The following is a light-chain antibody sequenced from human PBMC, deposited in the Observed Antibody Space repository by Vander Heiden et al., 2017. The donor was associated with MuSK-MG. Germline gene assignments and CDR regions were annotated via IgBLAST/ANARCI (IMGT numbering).Light chain of an antibody. V-gene: IGLV1-40*01. Sequence: QSVLTQPPSVSGAPGQRVTISCTGSSSNIGAHFDVHWYQQLPGSAPKLRSYGNSNRPSGVPDRFSGSKSVTSASLDITGLQAEDEADYYGQSYDSSLSGSSVFGTGTKVTVL. CDR2: GNS. CDR1: SSNIGAHFD. CDR3: QSYDSSLSGSSV. J-gene: IGLJ1*01.